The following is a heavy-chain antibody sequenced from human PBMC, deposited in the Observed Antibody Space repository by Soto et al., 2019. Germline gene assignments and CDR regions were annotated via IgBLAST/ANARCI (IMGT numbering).Heavy chain of an antibody. CDR1: GGSIHSDDSF. D-gene: IGHD1-26*01. CDR2: LYYGGST. CDR3: ARHLAVGATSWFDP. J-gene: IGHJ5*02. Sequence: SDTLSLTSSVSGGSIHSDDSFWGWVRQSPGKGLEWIGSLYYGGSTFYNPSLKSRVTISLDTSKNQFSLRLTSVTAADTAIYYCARHLAVGATSWFDPWGQGILVTVSS. V-gene: IGHV4-39*01.